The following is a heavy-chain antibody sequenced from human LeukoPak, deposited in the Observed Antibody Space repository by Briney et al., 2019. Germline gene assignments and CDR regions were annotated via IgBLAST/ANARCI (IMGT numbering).Heavy chain of an antibody. V-gene: IGHV4-4*07. CDR3: AASSSWRFNYYYYYMDV. D-gene: IGHD6-13*01. CDR2: IYTSGST. CDR1: GGSISSYY. Sequence: PSETLSLTCTVSGGSISSYYWSWIRQPAGKGLEWIGRIYTSGSTNYNPSLKSRVTMSVDTSKNQFSLKLSSVTAADTAVYYCAASSSWRFNYYYYYMDVWGKGTTVTVSS. J-gene: IGHJ6*03.